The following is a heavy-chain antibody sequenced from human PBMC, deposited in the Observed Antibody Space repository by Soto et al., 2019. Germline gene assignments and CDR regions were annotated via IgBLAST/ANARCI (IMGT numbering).Heavy chain of an antibody. CDR2: ISYDGSKK. D-gene: IGHD4-17*01. Sequence: QVQLVESGGGVVQPGRSLRLSCAASGFTFNTYAMHWVRQAPGKGLEWVAVISYDGSKKYYADSVQGRFTISRDNSKNALYLQMNSLRPEDTAVYSCARSPATHDYGGNSVFWYFDLWGRGTPVTVSS. J-gene: IGHJ2*01. V-gene: IGHV3-30-3*01. CDR3: ARSPATHDYGGNSVFWYFDL. CDR1: GFTFNTYA.